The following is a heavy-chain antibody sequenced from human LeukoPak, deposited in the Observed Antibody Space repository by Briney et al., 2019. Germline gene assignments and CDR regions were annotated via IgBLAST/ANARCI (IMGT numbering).Heavy chain of an antibody. CDR1: GFTFDDYA. J-gene: IGHJ4*02. D-gene: IGHD6-13*01. CDR2: ISWNSGSI. Sequence: SLRLSCAASGFTFDDYAMHWVRQAPGKGLEWVSGISWNSGSIGYADSVKGRFTISRDNAKNSLYLQMNSLRAEDTALYYCAKDIRFRTRAAAAGFDYWGQGTLVTVSS. V-gene: IGHV3-9*01. CDR3: AKDIRFRTRAAAAGFDY.